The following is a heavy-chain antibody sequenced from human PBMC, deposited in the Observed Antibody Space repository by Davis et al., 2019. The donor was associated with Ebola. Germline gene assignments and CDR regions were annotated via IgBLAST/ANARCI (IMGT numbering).Heavy chain of an antibody. CDR3: ARDFYGYSGYNFDY. V-gene: IGHV3-74*01. Sequence: GESLKISCAASGFTFSSYWMHWVRQAPGKGLVWVSRINSDESSTSYADSVKGRFTISRDNAKNTLYLQMSSLRAEDTAVYYCARDFYGYSGYNFDYWGQGTLVTVSS. J-gene: IGHJ4*02. CDR1: GFTFSSYW. D-gene: IGHD5-12*01. CDR2: INSDESST.